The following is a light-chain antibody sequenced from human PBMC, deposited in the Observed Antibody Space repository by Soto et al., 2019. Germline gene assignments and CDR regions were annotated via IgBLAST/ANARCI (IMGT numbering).Light chain of an antibody. CDR3: QQYYSSWT. CDR1: KSINSY. V-gene: IGKV1-39*01. J-gene: IGKJ1*01. CDR2: AAS. Sequence: DIQMTQSPSSLSASVGDRVTITCRASKSINSYLNWYQQKPGKAPKLLIYAASSLQSGVPSRFSGSGSGTEFTLTISGLQPDDFATYYCQQYYSSWTFGQGTKVDI.